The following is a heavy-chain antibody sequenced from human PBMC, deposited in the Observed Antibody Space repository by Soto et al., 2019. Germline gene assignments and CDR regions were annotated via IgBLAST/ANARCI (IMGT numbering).Heavy chain of an antibody. D-gene: IGHD2-8*01. Sequence: QVQLVESGGGVVQPGRSLRLSCAASGFTFSNYGMHWVRQTPGKGLEWVAVISYDGSHQFYTDSVKGRFTISRDNSKNTLYLQMNSLKTEDTAMYYCAQAPKCCTIGSHFLDNWFDPWGQGTLVTVSS. V-gene: IGHV3-30*18. CDR1: GFTFSNYG. J-gene: IGHJ5*02. CDR3: AQAPKCCTIGSHFLDNWFDP. CDR2: ISYDGSHQ.